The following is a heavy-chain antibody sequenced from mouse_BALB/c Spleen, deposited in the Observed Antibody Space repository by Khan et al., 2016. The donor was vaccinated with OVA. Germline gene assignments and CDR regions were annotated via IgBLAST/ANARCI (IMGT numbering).Heavy chain of an antibody. CDR2: INPSNGYT. V-gene: IGHV1-4*01. CDR3: VRDGAYHRNDGWFAY. J-gene: IGHJ3*01. CDR1: GYTFTSYT. Sequence: QVQLKQSGAELARPGASVKMSCKASGYTFTSYTIHWIKKRPGQGLVWIGYINPSNGYTNYNQKFKDKATLTKDKSSTTAYLQLSSLTSDDSAVYNCVRDGAYHRNDGWFAYWGQGTLVTVSA. D-gene: IGHD2-14*01.